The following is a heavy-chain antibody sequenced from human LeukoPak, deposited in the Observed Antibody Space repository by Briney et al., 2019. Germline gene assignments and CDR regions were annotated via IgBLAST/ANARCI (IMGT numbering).Heavy chain of an antibody. V-gene: IGHV4-61*01. J-gene: IGHJ4*02. CDR3: ARGGGSSGRPYFDY. Sequence: SETLSLTCAVSGASASSGSYYWSWIRQPPGKELEWIGYIYYSGSTNYNPSLKSRVTISIDTSKNQFSLKLSSVTAADTAVYYCARGGGSSGRPYFDYWGQGTLVTVSS. CDR1: GASASSGSYY. D-gene: IGHD6-19*01. CDR2: IYYSGST.